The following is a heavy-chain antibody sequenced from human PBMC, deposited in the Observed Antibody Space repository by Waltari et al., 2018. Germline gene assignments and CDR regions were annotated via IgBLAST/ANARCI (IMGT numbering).Heavy chain of an antibody. CDR3: VVFWWLRGGAFDI. V-gene: IGHV3-7*01. Sequence: EVQLVESGGGLVQPGGSLRLSCAASGFTFSSYWMSWVRQAPGKGLEWVANIKQDGSEKYYVDSVKGRFTISRDNAKNSLYLQMNSLRAEDTAVYYCVVFWWLRGGAFDIWGQGTMVTVSS. CDR1: GFTFSSYW. J-gene: IGHJ3*02. CDR2: IKQDGSEK. D-gene: IGHD5-12*01.